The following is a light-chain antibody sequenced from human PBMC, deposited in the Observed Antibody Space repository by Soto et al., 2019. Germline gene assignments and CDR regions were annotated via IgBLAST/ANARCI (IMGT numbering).Light chain of an antibody. J-gene: IGLJ2*01. V-gene: IGLV2-23*01. CDR2: EDT. CDR1: STDVGKYDL. Sequence: QSALTQPASLSGSPGQSITVSCTGTSTDVGKYDLVSWVQQHPGNATKLIIYEDTQWPSGVSHRFSGSKSGNTASRTISGVQDEGEGDYYGCSDGGSVPVFGGVTKLTVL. CDR3: CSDGGSVPV.